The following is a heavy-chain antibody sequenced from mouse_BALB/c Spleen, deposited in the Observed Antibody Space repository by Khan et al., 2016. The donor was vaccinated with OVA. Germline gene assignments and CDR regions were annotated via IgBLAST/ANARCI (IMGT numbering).Heavy chain of an antibody. CDR1: GDSITSGY. V-gene: IGHV3-8*02. Sequence: EVQLQESGPSLVKPSQTLSLTCSVTGDSITSGYWNWIRKFQGNKLEYMGYIIYTGYTYYNPSLQSRISITRHTSKNQYYLQLNSVTDEDTATYYCARSTYRYAFVYWGQGTLVTVSA. D-gene: IGHD2-12*01. CDR3: ARSTYRYAFVY. CDR2: IIYTGYT. J-gene: IGHJ3*01.